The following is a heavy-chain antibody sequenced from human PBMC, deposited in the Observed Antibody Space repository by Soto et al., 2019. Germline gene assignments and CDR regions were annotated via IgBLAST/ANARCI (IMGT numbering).Heavy chain of an antibody. CDR1: GFNFDDYT. CDR2: ISWDGGST. D-gene: IGHD1-26*01. J-gene: IGHJ4*02. V-gene: IGHV3-43*01. Sequence: GGSLRLSCTASGFNFDDYTMHWVRQAPGKGLEWVSLISWDGGSTYYADSVKGRFTISRDNSKNSLYLQMNSLRTEDTALYYCAKDGNSGSYYLFDYWGQGTLVTVSS. CDR3: AKDGNSGSYYLFDY.